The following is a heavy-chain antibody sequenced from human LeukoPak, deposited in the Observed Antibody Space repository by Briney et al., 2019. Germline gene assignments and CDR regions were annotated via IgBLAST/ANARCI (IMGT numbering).Heavy chain of an antibody. Sequence: PGGSLRLSRTASGFTFSSYGMNWVRQAPGQGLEWVSYISSTSGTIYYADSVKGRFTISRDNAKTSLFLQMDSLRDEDTAVYYCARDLWGTSGYRFDYWGQGTLVTVSS. CDR2: ISSTSGTI. J-gene: IGHJ4*02. D-gene: IGHD3-22*01. CDR3: ARDLWGTSGYRFDY. CDR1: GFTFSSYG. V-gene: IGHV3-48*02.